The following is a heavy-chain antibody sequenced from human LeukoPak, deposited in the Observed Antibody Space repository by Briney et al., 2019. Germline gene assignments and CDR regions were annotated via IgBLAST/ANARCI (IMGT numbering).Heavy chain of an antibody. J-gene: IGHJ6*02. CDR1: GGSISSYY. CDR3: TRDRWSAYYYYGMDV. D-gene: IGHD3-3*01. Sequence: SETLSLTCTVSGGSISSYYWSWIRQPPGKGLEWIGYIYYSGSTNYNPSLKSRVTISVDTSKNQFSLKLSSVTAADTAVYYCTRDRWSAYYYYGMDVWGQGTTVTVSS. V-gene: IGHV4-59*01. CDR2: IYYSGST.